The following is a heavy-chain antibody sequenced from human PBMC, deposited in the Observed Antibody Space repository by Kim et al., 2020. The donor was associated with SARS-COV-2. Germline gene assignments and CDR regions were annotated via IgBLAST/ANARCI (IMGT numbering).Heavy chain of an antibody. Sequence: GGSLRLSCAASGFTFSNAWMSWVRQAPGKGLEWVGRIKSKTDGGTTDYAAPVKGRFTISRDDSKNTLYLQMNSLKTEDTAVYYCTTDITRIRFLEWLLPTDYYYYGMDVWGQGTTVTVSS. CDR1: GFTFSNAW. CDR3: TTDITRIRFLEWLLPTDYYYYGMDV. J-gene: IGHJ6*02. V-gene: IGHV3-15*01. CDR2: IKSKTDGGTT. D-gene: IGHD3-3*01.